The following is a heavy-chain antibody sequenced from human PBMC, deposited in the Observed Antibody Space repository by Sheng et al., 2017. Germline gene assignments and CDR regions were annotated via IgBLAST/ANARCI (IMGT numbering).Heavy chain of an antibody. D-gene: IGHD1-26*01. CDR3: AGIVGGTIGGSYERVDY. J-gene: IGHJ4*02. CDR2: IYYSGST. CDR1: GGSISSSSYY. Sequence: QLQLQESGPGLVKPSETLSLTCTVSGGSISSSSYYWGWIRQPPGKGLEWIGSIYYSGSTYYNPSLKSRVTISVDTSKNQFSLKLSSVTAADTAVYYCAGIVGGTIGGSYERVDYWGQGTLVTVSS. V-gene: IGHV4-39*01.